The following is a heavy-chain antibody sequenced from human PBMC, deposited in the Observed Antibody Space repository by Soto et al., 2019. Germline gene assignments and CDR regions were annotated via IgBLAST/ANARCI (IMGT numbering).Heavy chain of an antibody. Sequence: SETLSLTCAVYGGSFSGYYWSWIRQPPGKGLEWIGEINHSGSTNYNPSLKSRVTISVDTSKNQFSLKLSSVTAADTAVYYCARGTGTTPNHCFDYWGQGTLVTVSS. CDR2: INHSGST. D-gene: IGHD1-1*01. CDR3: ARGTGTTPNHCFDY. V-gene: IGHV4-34*01. J-gene: IGHJ4*02. CDR1: GGSFSGYY.